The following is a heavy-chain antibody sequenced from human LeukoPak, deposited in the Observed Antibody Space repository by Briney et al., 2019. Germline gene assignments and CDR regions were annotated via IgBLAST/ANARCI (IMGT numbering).Heavy chain of an antibody. CDR3: ARCDFDWLSTMEGNYYYYYMDV. V-gene: IGHV4-34*01. J-gene: IGHJ6*03. CDR1: GGSFSGYY. CDR2: INHSGST. D-gene: IGHD3-9*01. Sequence: NPSETLSLTCAVYGGSFSGYYWSWIRQPPGKGLEWIGEINHSGSTNYNPSLKSRVTISVDTSKNQFSLKLSSVTAADTAVYYCARCDFDWLSTMEGNYYYYYMDVWGKGTTVTISS.